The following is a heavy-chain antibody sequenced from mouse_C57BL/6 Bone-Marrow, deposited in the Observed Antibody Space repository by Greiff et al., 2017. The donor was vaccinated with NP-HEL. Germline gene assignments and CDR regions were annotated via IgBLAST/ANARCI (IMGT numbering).Heavy chain of an antibody. V-gene: IGHV7-1*01. CDR2: SRNKANDYTT. J-gene: IGHJ4*01. CDR3: ARDYYAMDY. Sequence: EVNLVESGGGLVQSGRSLRLSCATSGFTFSDFYMEWVRQAPGKGPEWIAASRNKANDYTTEYSASVKGRFIVSRDTSQSILYLQMNALRAEDTAIYYCARDYYAMDYWGQGTSVTVSS. CDR1: GFTFSDFY.